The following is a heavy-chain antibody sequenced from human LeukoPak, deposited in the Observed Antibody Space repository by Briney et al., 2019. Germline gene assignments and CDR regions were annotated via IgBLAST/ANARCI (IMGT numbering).Heavy chain of an antibody. J-gene: IGHJ3*02. Sequence: VASVKVSCKASGYTFTGYYMHWVRQAPGQGLEWMGWINPNSGGTNYAQKFQGRVTMTRDTSISTAYMELSRLRSDDTAVYYCARVKKSSFNLYAFDIWGQGTMVTVSS. CDR1: GYTFTGYY. D-gene: IGHD6-6*01. CDR3: ARVKKSSFNLYAFDI. V-gene: IGHV1-2*02. CDR2: INPNSGGT.